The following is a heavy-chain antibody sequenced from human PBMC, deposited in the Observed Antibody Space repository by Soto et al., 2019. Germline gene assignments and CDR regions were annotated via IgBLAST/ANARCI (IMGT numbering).Heavy chain of an antibody. CDR1: GFTFSSHT. CDR3: ARRITMVRGPYYYYAMDV. Sequence: PGGSLRLSCAASGFTFSSHTMNWVRQAPGKVLEGISYITSTSSTKNYADSVKGRFTISRDNANNSLYLQMNSLRDEDTAVYYCARRITMVRGPYYYYAMDVWGQGTTVNVSS. D-gene: IGHD3-10*01. V-gene: IGHV3-48*02. CDR2: ITSTSSTK. J-gene: IGHJ6*02.